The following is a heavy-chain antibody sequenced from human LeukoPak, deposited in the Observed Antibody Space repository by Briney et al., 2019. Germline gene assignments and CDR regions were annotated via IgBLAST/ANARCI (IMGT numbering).Heavy chain of an antibody. CDR1: GGSFSGYY. Sequence: PSETLSLTCAVYGGSFSGYYWSWIRQPPGKGLEWIGEINHSGSTNYNPSLKSRVTISVDTSKNQFSLKLSSVTAADTAVYYCARGRGYGSGSYYTPQYYYGMDVWGQGTTVTVSS. D-gene: IGHD3-10*01. J-gene: IGHJ6*02. V-gene: IGHV4-34*01. CDR2: INHSGST. CDR3: ARGRGYGSGSYYTPQYYYGMDV.